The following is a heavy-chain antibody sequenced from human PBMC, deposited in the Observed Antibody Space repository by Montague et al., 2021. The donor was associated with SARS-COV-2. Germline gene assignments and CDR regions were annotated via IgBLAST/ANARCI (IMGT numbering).Heavy chain of an antibody. D-gene: IGHD1-20*01. CDR2: IYYSGST. V-gene: IGHV4-39*01. CDR1: GGSISSSSYY. J-gene: IGHJ6*02. CDR3: ARRVTGTTVHYYYGMDV. Sequence: SETLSLTCTVSGGSISSSSYYWGWIRQPPGKGLEWIGSIYYSGSTYYNPSPKSRVTISVDTSKNQFSLKLSSVTAADTAVYYCARRVTGTTVHYYYGMDVWGQGTTVTVSS.